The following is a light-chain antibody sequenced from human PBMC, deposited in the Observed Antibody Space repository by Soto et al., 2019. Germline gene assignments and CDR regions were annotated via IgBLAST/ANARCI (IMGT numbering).Light chain of an antibody. CDR3: QQRSNWPLVT. CDR2: DAS. CDR1: QSVSSY. V-gene: IGKV3-11*01. J-gene: IGKJ3*01. Sequence: EIVLTQSPATLSLSPGERATLSCRASQSVSSYLAWYQQKPGQAPRLLIYDASNRATGIPARFSGSGSGTDFTLTISSLEPEDFAVYYCQQRSNWPLVTFAPGTKVYIK.